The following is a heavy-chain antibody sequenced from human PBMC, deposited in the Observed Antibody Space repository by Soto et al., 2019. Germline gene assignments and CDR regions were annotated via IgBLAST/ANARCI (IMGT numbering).Heavy chain of an antibody. V-gene: IGHV1-2*04. CDR1: RLSITCRY. Sequence: GVPAEVSSKDPRLSITCRYMRWVRHAPGQGLEWMGWINPNSGGTNYAQKFQGWVTMTRDTSISTAYMELRRLRSDDTAVYYCAKGPLAVAGTYYDYYMDVWVKGTTVTVFS. CDR2: INPNSGGT. CDR3: AKGPLAVAGTYYDYYMDV. D-gene: IGHD6-19*01. J-gene: IGHJ6*03.